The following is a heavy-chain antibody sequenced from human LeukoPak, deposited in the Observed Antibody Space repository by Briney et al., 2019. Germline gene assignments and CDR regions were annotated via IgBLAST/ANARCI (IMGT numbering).Heavy chain of an antibody. Sequence: PGGSLRLSCAASGFTVSSNDMSWLGQAPGKELEGVAGIYSGGSTHYADSVKGPLTISTDNAKNPLYLQINSLRAEHTAVYYCARVNYDYVWGSYPGDYWGQGTLVTVSS. CDR3: ARVNYDYVWGSYPGDY. CDR1: GFTVSSND. CDR2: IYSGGST. V-gene: IGHV3-53*01. J-gene: IGHJ4*02. D-gene: IGHD3-16*01.